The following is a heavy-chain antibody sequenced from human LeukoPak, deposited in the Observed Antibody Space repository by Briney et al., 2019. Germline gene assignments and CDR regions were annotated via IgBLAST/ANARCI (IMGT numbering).Heavy chain of an antibody. V-gene: IGHV7-4-1*02. CDR2: INTNTGNP. D-gene: IGHD3-22*01. CDR1: GYRFTSYA. Sequence: ASVKVSCKASGYRFTSYAMNWVRQAPGQGLEWVGWINTNTGNPTYAQGFTGRFVFSLDTSVSTAYLQISSLKAEDTAVYYCAREPPGGYYDSSGYLDYWGQGTLVTVSS. J-gene: IGHJ4*02. CDR3: AREPPGGYYDSSGYLDY.